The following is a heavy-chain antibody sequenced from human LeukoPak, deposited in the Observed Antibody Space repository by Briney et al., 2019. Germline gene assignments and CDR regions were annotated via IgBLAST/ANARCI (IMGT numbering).Heavy chain of an antibody. CDR3: ARVTRKYCSSTSCYRALYYYYMDV. CDR1: GFTFSSYW. CDR2: IKQDGSEK. V-gene: IGHV3-7*01. J-gene: IGHJ6*03. D-gene: IGHD2-2*01. Sequence: PGGSLRLSCAASGFTFSSYWMSWVRQAPGKGLEWVANIKQDGSEKYYVDSVKGRFTISRDNAKNSLYLQMNSLRAEDTAVYYCARVTRKYCSSTSCYRALYYYYMDVWGKGTTVTVSS.